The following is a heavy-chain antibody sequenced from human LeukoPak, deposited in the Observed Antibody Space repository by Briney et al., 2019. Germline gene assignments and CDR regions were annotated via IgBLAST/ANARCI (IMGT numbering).Heavy chain of an antibody. CDR3: ARVDIAAAGTTDYYYMDV. J-gene: IGHJ6*03. CDR2: IYYSGST. Sequence: SETLSLTCTVSGGSISSGDYYWSWIRQPPGKGLEWIGYIYYSGSTYYNPSLKSRFTISVDTSKNQFSLKLSSVTAADTAVYYCARVDIAAAGTTDYYYMDVWGKGTTVTVS. CDR1: GGSISSGDYY. D-gene: IGHD6-13*01. V-gene: IGHV4-30-4*08.